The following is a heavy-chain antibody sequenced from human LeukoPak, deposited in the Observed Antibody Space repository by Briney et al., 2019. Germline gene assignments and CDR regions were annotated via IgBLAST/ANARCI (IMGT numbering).Heavy chain of an antibody. Sequence: SQTLSLTCTVSGGSISSYYWSWIRQPPGKGLEWIGYIYYSGSTNYNPSLKSRVTISVDTSKNQFSLKLSSVTAADTAVYYCARDNYYGGNDYWGQGTLVTVSS. D-gene: IGHD4-23*01. CDR3: ARDNYYGGNDY. V-gene: IGHV4-59*01. J-gene: IGHJ4*02. CDR2: IYYSGST. CDR1: GGSISSYY.